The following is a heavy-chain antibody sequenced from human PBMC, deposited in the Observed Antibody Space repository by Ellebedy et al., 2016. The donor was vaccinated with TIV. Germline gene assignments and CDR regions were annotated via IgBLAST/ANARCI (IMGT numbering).Heavy chain of an antibody. J-gene: IGHJ4*02. CDR3: ARDGAAARTAPPDY. CDR1: GFTVRDNY. CDR2: IYSGGST. D-gene: IGHD6-13*01. Sequence: GESLKISCAASGFTVRDNYMRWVRQAPGKGLEWVSLIYSGGSTNYADFAKGRFIISRDSSKNTLYLQMNSLRVEDTAVYYCARDGAAARTAPPDYWGQGTLVIVPS. V-gene: IGHV3-66*01.